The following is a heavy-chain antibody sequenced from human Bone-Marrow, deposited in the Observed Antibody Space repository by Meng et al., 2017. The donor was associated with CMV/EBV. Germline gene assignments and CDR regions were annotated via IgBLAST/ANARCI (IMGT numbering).Heavy chain of an antibody. V-gene: IGHV1-18*01. J-gene: IGHJ4*02. CDR2: INANNGNT. CDR1: GYIFTNYG. Sequence: ASVEVSCKASGYIFTNYGISWVRQAPGQGLEWMGWINANNGNTNYAQNLRGRVTVTTDTSTRTAYMELRSLRSDDTAVYYCARDFDYDVDFWGQGTVVTVSS. D-gene: IGHD3-3*01. CDR3: ARDFDYDVDF.